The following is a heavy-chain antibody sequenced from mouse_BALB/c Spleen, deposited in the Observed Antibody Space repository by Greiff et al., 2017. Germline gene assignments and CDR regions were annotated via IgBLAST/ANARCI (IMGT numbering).Heavy chain of an antibody. D-gene: IGHD2-10*02. J-gene: IGHJ2*01. V-gene: IGHV6-6*02. Sequence: EVKLMESGGGLVQPGGSMKLSCVASGFTFSNYWMNWVRQSPEKGLEWVAEIRLKSNNYATHYAESVKGRFTISRDDSKSSVYLQMNNLRAEDTGIYYCTSGYGNYVDYWGQGTTLTVSS. CDR2: IRLKSNNYAT. CDR1: GFTFSNYW. CDR3: TSGYGNYVDY.